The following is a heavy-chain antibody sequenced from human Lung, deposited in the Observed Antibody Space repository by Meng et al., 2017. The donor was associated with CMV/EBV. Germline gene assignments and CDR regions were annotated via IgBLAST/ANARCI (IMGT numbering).Heavy chain of an antibody. D-gene: IGHD2-21*01. J-gene: IGHJ2*01. CDR3: ARLYCGGDCYPPSL. CDR1: GGSISSSSYY. Sequence: LXCTVSGGSISSSSYYWGWIRQPPGKGLEWIGSIYYSGSTYYNPSLKSRVTISVDTSKNQFSLKLSSVTAADTAVYYCARLYCGGDCYPPSLWARGTXVTVDS. CDR2: IYYSGST. V-gene: IGHV4-39*07.